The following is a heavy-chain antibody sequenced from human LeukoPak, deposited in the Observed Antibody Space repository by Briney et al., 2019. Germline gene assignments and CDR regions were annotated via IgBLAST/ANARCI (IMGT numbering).Heavy chain of an antibody. CDR1: GGSISSYY. CDR3: AREGDYDFWSGYAAGYMDV. CDR2: IYHSGST. D-gene: IGHD3-3*01. J-gene: IGHJ6*03. Sequence: SETLSLTCTVSGGSISSYYWSWIRQPPGKGLEWIGYIYHSGSTYYNPSLKSRVTISVDRSKNQFSLKLSSVTAADTAVYYCAREGDYDFWSGYAAGYMDVWGKGTTVTVSS. V-gene: IGHV4-59*12.